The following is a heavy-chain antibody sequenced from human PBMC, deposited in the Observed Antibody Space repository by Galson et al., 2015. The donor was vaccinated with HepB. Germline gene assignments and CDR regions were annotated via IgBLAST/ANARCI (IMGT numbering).Heavy chain of an antibody. D-gene: IGHD4-11*01. CDR3: AKESFDASEVYSKFDFDS. CDR2: IGSGGDT. J-gene: IGHJ4*02. CDR1: GFTFTTYA. V-gene: IGHV3-23*01. Sequence: SLRLSCAASGFTFTTYAMSWVRQAPGKGLEWVSTIGSGGDTHYADSVKGRSTISRDNSKDTVYLQMNGLSADDTAEYYCAKESFDASEVYSKFDFDSWGQGTLVTVSS.